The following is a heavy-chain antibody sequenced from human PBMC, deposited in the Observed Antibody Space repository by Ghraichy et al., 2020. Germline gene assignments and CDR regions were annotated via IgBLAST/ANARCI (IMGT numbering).Heavy chain of an antibody. Sequence: GGSLRLSCSASGLPFSSYWMHWVRQAPGKGLVWVSHISNDGTTTMYADSVKGRFTVSRDNAKNTVFLQMSSLRAEDTAVYYCATFGISWSLAYWGQGTLVTVSS. D-gene: IGHD3-3*01. CDR1: GLPFSSYW. CDR3: ATFGISWSLAY. J-gene: IGHJ4*02. CDR2: ISNDGTTT. V-gene: IGHV3-74*03.